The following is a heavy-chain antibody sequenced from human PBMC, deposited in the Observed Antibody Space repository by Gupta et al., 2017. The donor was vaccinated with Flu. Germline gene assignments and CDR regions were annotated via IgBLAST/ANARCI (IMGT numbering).Heavy chain of an antibody. V-gene: IGHV4-39*01. CDR1: GGSISSNNYY. CDR3: ARHIYNYGYDC. Sequence: QLQLQESGPGLVTPSETLSLTCSVSGGSISSNNYYGGWIRQPPGKGLEWIGNIYYSGSTHYNPSLKSRVTISVDTSKNQFSLKLSSVTAADTAVYYCARHIYNYGYDCWGQGTLVTVSS. CDR2: IYYSGST. J-gene: IGHJ4*02. D-gene: IGHD5-18*01.